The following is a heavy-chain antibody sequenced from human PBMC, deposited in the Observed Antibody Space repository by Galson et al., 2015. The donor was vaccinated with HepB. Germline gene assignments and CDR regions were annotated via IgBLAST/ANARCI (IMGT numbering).Heavy chain of an antibody. V-gene: IGHV1-69*13. CDR3: VREISH. Sequence: SVKVSCTASGGTFRNYIINWVRQAPGEGLEWLGGVISVFGTTKYAQKFQGRIAITADASTNTAYLALSSHKSEDTAVYYCVREISHWGHGTLVTVSS. CDR1: GGTFRNYI. CDR2: VISVFGTT. J-gene: IGHJ4*01.